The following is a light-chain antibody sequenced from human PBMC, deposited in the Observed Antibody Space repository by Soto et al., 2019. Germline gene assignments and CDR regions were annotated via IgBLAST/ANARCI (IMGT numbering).Light chain of an antibody. CDR1: SGHSNYA. CDR3: QTWGTGIQV. CDR2: LNSDGRH. Sequence: QSVLTQSPSASASLGASVKLTCTLSSGHSNYAIAWHQQQPEKGPRYLMKLNSDGRHSKGDGIPDRFSGSTSGAERYLTITRLQSADEADYCCQTWGTGIQVFGGGTKLTVL. J-gene: IGLJ2*01. V-gene: IGLV4-69*01.